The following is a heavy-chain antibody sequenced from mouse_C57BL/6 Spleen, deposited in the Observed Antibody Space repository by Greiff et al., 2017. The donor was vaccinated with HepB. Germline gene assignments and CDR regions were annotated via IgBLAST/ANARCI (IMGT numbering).Heavy chain of an antibody. V-gene: IGHV3-6*01. D-gene: IGHD4-1*01. Sequence: EVKLMESGPGLVKPSQSLSLTCSVTGYSITSGYYWNWIRQFPGNKLEWMGYISYDGSNNYNPSLKNRISITRDTSKNQFFLKLNSVTTEDTATYYCARRLGPYWYFDVWGTGTTVTVSS. CDR3: ARRLGPYWYFDV. CDR1: GYSITSGYY. J-gene: IGHJ1*03. CDR2: ISYDGSN.